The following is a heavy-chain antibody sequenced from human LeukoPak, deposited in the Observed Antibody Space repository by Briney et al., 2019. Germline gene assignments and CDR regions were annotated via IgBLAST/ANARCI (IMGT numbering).Heavy chain of an antibody. CDR3: ARGPTYYYDSSGYYHDY. J-gene: IGHJ4*02. V-gene: IGHV4-4*07. CDR2: IYTSANT. Sequence: SGTLSLTCTVSGGSISSYYWSWIRQPAGKGLEWIGRIYTSANTNYNPSLKSRVIMSVDTSKNQFSLKLSSVTAADTAVYYCARGPTYYYDSSGYYHDYWGQGTLVTVSS. D-gene: IGHD3-22*01. CDR1: GGSISSYY.